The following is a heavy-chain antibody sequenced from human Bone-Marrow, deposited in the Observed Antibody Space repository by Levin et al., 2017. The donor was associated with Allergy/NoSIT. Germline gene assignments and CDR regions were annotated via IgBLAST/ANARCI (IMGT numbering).Heavy chain of an antibody. V-gene: IGHV4-30-4*01. Sequence: LRLSCTVSGGSISSGDYYWSWIRQPPGKGLEWIGYIYYSGSTYYNPSLKSRVTISVDTSKNQFSLKLSSVTAADTAVYYCARGLYGSGSYYTPPVYFDYWGQGTLVTVSS. D-gene: IGHD3-10*01. J-gene: IGHJ4*02. CDR3: ARGLYGSGSYYTPPVYFDY. CDR1: GGSISSGDYY. CDR2: IYYSGST.